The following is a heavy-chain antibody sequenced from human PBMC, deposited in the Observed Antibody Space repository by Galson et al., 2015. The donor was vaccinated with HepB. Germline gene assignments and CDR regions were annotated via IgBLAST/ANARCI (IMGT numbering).Heavy chain of an antibody. CDR3: ASLVTLTTPIFDY. Sequence: SLRLSCAASGFTFSNYPMHWVRQAPGKGLEWVVVISYDGSNKYYADSVKGRFTISRDNSKNTLYLQMNSLRVEDTAVYYCASLVTLTTPIFDYWGQGTLVTVSA. CDR1: GFTFSNYP. V-gene: IGHV3-30*04. CDR2: ISYDGSNK. J-gene: IGHJ4*02. D-gene: IGHD4-11*01.